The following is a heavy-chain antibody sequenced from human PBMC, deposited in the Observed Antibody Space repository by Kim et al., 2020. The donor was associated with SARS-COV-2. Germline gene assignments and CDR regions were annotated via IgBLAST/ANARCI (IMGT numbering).Heavy chain of an antibody. V-gene: IGHV4-59*08. J-gene: IGHJ4*02. D-gene: IGHD5-18*01. Sequence: SETLSLTCTVSGGSISSYYWSWIRQPPGKGLEWIVYIYYSGSTNYNPSLKSRVTISVDTSKNQFSLKLSSVTAADTAVYYCARHVDTAMVEDYWGQGTLVTVSS. CDR3: ARHVDTAMVEDY. CDR1: GGSISSYY. CDR2: IYYSGST.